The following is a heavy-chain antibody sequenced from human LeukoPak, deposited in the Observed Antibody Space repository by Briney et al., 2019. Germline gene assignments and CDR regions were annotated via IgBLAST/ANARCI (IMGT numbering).Heavy chain of an antibody. CDR3: ARGPRVLLWFGELAPSFDY. CDR2: INHSGST. V-gene: IGHV4-34*01. J-gene: IGHJ4*02. Sequence: SETLSLTCAVYGGSFSGYYWSWIRQPPGKGLEWIGEINHSGSTNYNPSLKSRVTISVDTSKNQFSLKLSTVTAADTAVYYCARGPRVLLWFGELAPSFDYWGQGTLVTVSS. D-gene: IGHD3-10*01. CDR1: GGSFSGYY.